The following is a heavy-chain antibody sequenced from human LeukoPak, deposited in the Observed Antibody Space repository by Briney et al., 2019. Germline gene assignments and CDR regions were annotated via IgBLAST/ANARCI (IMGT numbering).Heavy chain of an antibody. D-gene: IGHD6-13*01. CDR1: VYTFTGYY. CDR3: ARVPDWDASSRWYRGNWFDP. J-gene: IGHJ5*02. V-gene: IGHV1-2*02. CDR2: INPNSGVT. Sequence: ASVKVSCKASVYTFTGYYMHSVRQAPGQGLEWRGWINPNSGVTNNAQKFQGRVNMTRDTSISTAYMEVSRLRSGDTAVYYCARVPDWDASSRWYRGNWFDPWGQGTLVTVSS.